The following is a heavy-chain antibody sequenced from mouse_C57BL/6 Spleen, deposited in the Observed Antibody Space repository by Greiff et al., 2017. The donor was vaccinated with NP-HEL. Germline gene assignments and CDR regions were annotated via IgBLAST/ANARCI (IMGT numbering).Heavy chain of an antibody. V-gene: IGHV8-12*01. CDR1: GFSLSTSGMG. CDR2: IYWDDDK. J-gene: IGHJ4*01. CDR3: ARSLNYYGSSYYAMDY. D-gene: IGHD1-1*01. Sequence: QVTLKESGPGILQSSQTLSLTCSFSGFSLSTSGMGVSWIRQPSGKGLEWLAHIYWDDDKRYNPSLKSRLTISKDTSRNQGFLKITSVDTADTATYYCARSLNYYGSSYYAMDYWGKGTSVTVSS.